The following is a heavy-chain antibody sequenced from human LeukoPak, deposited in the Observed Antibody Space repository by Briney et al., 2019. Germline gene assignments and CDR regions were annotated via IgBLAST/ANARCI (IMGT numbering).Heavy chain of an antibody. CDR3: ARSDYYSGRRFGP. J-gene: IGHJ5*02. D-gene: IGHD3-22*01. CDR1: GFTFSGYS. Sequence: GGSLRLSCAASGFTFSGYSMNWGREAPGKGVEWGSYISSSSSTIYYADSVKGRFTISRDNAKSSLYLQMNSPRAEDTAVYSCARSDYYSGRRFGPWGQGTLVTVSS. V-gene: IGHV3-48*01. CDR2: ISSSSSTI.